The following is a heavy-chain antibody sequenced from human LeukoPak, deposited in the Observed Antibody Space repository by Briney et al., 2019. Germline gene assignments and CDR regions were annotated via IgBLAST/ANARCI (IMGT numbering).Heavy chain of an antibody. D-gene: IGHD1-26*01. CDR2: ISYDGSNK. CDR3: ARDTLDYGGSYFHDY. V-gene: IGHV3-30-3*01. CDR1: GFTFSSYA. Sequence: GRSLRVSCAASGFTFSSYAMHWVRQAPGNGLEWVAVISYDGSNKYYADSVKGRFTISRDNSKNTLYLQMNSLRAEDTAVYYCARDTLDYGGSYFHDYWGQGTLVTVSS. J-gene: IGHJ4*02.